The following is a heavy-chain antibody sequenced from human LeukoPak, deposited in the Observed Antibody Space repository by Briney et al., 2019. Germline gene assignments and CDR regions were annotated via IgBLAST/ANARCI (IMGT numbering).Heavy chain of an antibody. CDR3: TRDRYYYYGSGSPYYYYMDV. J-gene: IGHJ6*03. D-gene: IGHD3-10*01. CDR1: GGSISNYY. V-gene: IGHV4-59*01. CDR2: IYYSGST. Sequence: PSETLSLTCTVSGGSISNYYWSWIRQPPGKGLEWIGHIYYSGSTNYNPSLKSRVTISVDTSKNQFSLKLSSVTAADTAVYYCTRDRYYYYGSGSPYYYYMDVWGKGTTATVSS.